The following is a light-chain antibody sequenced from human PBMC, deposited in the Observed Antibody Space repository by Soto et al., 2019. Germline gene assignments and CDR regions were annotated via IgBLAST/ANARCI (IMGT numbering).Light chain of an antibody. J-gene: IGLJ1*01. CDR3: RSYTSSSTRV. V-gene: IGLV2-14*01. Sequence: QSALTQPASVSGSPGQSITLSCTGTSSDVGGYNYVSWYQQHPGKAPKLIIYDVNNRPSGVSNRFSGSKSGNTASLTISGLPAEDEADYYCRSYTSSSTRVFGTGTKLTVL. CDR2: DVN. CDR1: SSDVGGYNY.